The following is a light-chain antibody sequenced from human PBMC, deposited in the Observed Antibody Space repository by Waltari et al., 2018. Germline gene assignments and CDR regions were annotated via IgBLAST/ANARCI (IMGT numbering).Light chain of an antibody. V-gene: IGKV3-11*01. CDR3: QQRSNWPPAIT. J-gene: IGKJ5*01. CDR2: DAS. Sequence: EIVLTQSPATLSLSPGERATLSCRASQSVSSYLAWYQQKPGQPPRLLIYDASNRATGIPARFSGSGSATDFTLTISSLEPEDFAVYYCQQRSNWPPAITFGQGTRLEIK. CDR1: QSVSSY.